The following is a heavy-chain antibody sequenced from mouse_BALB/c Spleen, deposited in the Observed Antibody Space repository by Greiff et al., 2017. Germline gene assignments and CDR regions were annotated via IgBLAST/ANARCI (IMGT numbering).Heavy chain of an antibody. Sequence: VQGVESGAELAKPGASVKMSCKASGYTFTSYWMHWVKQRPGQGLEWIGYINPSTGYTEYNQKFKDKATLTADKSSSTAYMQLSSLTSEDSAVYYCARWNYGSSYYFDYWGQGTTLTVSS. J-gene: IGHJ2*01. V-gene: IGHV1-7*01. CDR3: ARWNYGSSYYFDY. CDR1: GYTFTSYW. D-gene: IGHD1-1*01. CDR2: INPSTGYT.